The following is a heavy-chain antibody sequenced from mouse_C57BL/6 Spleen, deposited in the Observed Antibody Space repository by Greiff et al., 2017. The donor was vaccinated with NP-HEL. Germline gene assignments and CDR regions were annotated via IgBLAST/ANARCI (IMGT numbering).Heavy chain of an antibody. D-gene: IGHD1-2*01. CDR1: GYTFTSYW. Sequence: QVQLKQPGAELVKPGASVKLSCKASGYTFTSYWMHWVKQRPGQGLEWIGMIHPNSGSTNYNEKFKSKATLTVDKSSSTAYMQLSSLTSEDSAVYYCALTTALDYFDYWGQGTTLTVSS. CDR2: IHPNSGST. CDR3: ALTTALDYFDY. V-gene: IGHV1-64*01. J-gene: IGHJ2*01.